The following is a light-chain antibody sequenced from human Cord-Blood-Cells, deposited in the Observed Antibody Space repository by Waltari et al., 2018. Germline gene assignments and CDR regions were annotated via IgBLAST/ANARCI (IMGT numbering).Light chain of an antibody. CDR1: QSVLYSSNNKNY. CDR2: WAS. Sequence: DIVMTQSPDSLAVSLGERATINCKSSQSVLYSSNNKNYLAWYQQKPGQPPKLLIYWASTRESGVPDRFSGSGSGTDFTLTISSLQAEDVAVYYCQQYYSFPGTFGQGTKVEIK. CDR3: QQYYSFPGT. J-gene: IGKJ1*01. V-gene: IGKV4-1*01.